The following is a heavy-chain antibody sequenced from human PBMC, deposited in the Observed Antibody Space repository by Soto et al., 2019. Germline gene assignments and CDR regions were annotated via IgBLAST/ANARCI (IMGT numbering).Heavy chain of an antibody. CDR1: GFTFSDYW. V-gene: IGHV3-7*01. CDR2: IRKDGGDI. Sequence: PGGSLRLSCAASGFTFSDYWMSWVHQAPGKGLEWVANIRKDGGDIGYVDSVRGRFTISRDNAKNSLYLQMNSLRTEDTAVYYCAGLDTSMVTTAGYWGPGTLVTVSS. J-gene: IGHJ4*02. D-gene: IGHD5-18*01. CDR3: AGLDTSMVTTAGY.